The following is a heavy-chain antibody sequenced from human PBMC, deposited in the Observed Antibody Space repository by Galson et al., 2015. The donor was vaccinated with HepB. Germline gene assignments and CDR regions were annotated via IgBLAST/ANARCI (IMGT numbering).Heavy chain of an antibody. J-gene: IGHJ4*02. V-gene: IGHV3-48*01. CDR3: ARAPDYGDYVDY. Sequence: SLRLSCAASGFTFSSYSMNWVRQAPGKGLEWVSYISNSSSTIYYADSVKGRFTISRDNAKNSLYLQMNSLRAEDTAVYYCARAPDYGDYVDYWGQGTLVTVSS. CDR2: ISNSSSTI. D-gene: IGHD4-17*01. CDR1: GFTFSSYS.